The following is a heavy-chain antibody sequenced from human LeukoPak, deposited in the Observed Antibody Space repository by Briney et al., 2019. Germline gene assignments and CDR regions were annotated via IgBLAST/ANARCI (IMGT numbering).Heavy chain of an antibody. CDR1: GGSISSYY. J-gene: IGHJ6*02. D-gene: IGHD3-10*01. Sequence: PSETLSLTCTVSGGSISSYYWSWLRQPPGKGLEWIGHIYYSGSTNYNPSLKSRVTISVDTSKNQFSLKLSSVTAADTAVYYCARGFHHGSGSYYYYYYGMDVWGQGTTVTVSS. CDR3: ARGFHHGSGSYYYYYYGMDV. CDR2: IYYSGST. V-gene: IGHV4-59*01.